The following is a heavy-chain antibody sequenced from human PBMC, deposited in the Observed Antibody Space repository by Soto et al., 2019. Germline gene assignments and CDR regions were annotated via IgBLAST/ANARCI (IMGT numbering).Heavy chain of an antibody. J-gene: IGHJ4*02. Sequence: PGESLKISCKGSGYSFANYWIGWVRQMPGKGLEWMGIIYPGDSDTRYSPSFQGQVTISADKSIGTAYLQWSSLKASDTAMYYCARAHSNGWYQQFDFWGQGTLVTVSS. D-gene: IGHD6-19*01. CDR2: IYPGDSDT. V-gene: IGHV5-51*01. CDR3: ARAHSNGWYQQFDF. CDR1: GYSFANYW.